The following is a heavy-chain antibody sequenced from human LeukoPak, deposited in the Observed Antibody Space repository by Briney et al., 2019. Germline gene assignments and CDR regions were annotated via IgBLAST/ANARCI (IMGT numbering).Heavy chain of an antibody. CDR3: ARVGSYGGPPVDDY. J-gene: IGHJ4*02. V-gene: IGHV1-3*01. D-gene: IGHD4-23*01. CDR1: GYTFTTYP. CDR2: INVGSGGT. Sequence: ASVKVSCKTSGYTFTTYPIHWVRQAPGQRLEWMGWINVGSGGTKYSQSFQGRVTINKDTSASTAYMELSSLRSEDTAVYYCARVGSYGGPPVDDYWGQGTLVTVSS.